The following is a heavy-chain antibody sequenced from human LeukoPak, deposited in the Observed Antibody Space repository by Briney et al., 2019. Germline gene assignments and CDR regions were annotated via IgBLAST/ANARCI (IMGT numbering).Heavy chain of an antibody. Sequence: GGSLRLSCAASGFTFSNAWMSWVRQAPGKGLEWVGRIKSKTDGGTTDYAAPVKGRFTISRDDSKNTLYLQMNSLKTEDTAVYYCTTVFYSSYELYYYYYYMDVWGKGTTVTVSS. CDR1: GFTFSNAW. V-gene: IGHV3-15*01. CDR2: IKSKTDGGTT. CDR3: TTVFYSSYELYYYYYYMDV. D-gene: IGHD4-11*01. J-gene: IGHJ6*03.